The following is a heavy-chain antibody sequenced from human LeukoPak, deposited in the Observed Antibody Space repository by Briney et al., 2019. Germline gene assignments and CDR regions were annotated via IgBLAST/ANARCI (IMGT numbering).Heavy chain of an antibody. CDR1: GDSISSYY. Sequence: SETLSLTCTVSGDSISSYYWSWIRQPPGKGLEWIGYIYYSGSTNYNPSLKSRVTISVDTSKNQFSLKLSSVTAADTAVYYCASPGYGDAFDIWGQGTMVTVSS. D-gene: IGHD6-13*01. V-gene: IGHV4-59*01. CDR3: ASPGYGDAFDI. CDR2: IYYSGST. J-gene: IGHJ3*02.